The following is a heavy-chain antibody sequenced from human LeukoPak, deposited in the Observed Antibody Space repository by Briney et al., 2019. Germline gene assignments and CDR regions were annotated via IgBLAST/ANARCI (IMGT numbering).Heavy chain of an antibody. Sequence: GGSLRLSCAASGFIFSSYWMSWVRQAPGKGLEWVANIKQDGSEKYYVDSVKGRFTISRDNAKNSLYLQMNSLRAEDTAVYYCASDSIAVAGDYWGQGTLVTVSS. CDR2: IKQDGSEK. CDR1: GFIFSSYW. J-gene: IGHJ4*02. V-gene: IGHV3-7*03. CDR3: ASDSIAVAGDY. D-gene: IGHD6-19*01.